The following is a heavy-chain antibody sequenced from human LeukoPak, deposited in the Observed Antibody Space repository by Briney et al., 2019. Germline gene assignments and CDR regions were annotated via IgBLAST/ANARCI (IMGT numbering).Heavy chain of an antibody. Sequence: SETLSLTCAVYGGSFSGYYCSWIRQPPGKGLEWIREINHSGSTNYNPSLKSRVTISVDTSKNQFSLKLSSVTAADTAVYYCARDHKRYYDFWSGYYTGWFDPWGQGTLVTVSS. D-gene: IGHD3-3*01. CDR2: INHSGST. J-gene: IGHJ5*02. CDR1: GGSFSGYY. V-gene: IGHV4-34*01. CDR3: ARDHKRYYDFWSGYYTGWFDP.